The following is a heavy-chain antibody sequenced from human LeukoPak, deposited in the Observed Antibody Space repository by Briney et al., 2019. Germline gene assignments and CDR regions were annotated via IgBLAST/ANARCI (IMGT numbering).Heavy chain of an antibody. D-gene: IGHD1-7*01. J-gene: IGHJ5*02. V-gene: IGHV4-59*11. CDR2: IYYSGST. CDR1: GGSISSHY. Sequence: SETLSLTCTVSGGSISSHYWSWIRQPPGKGLEWIGYIYYSGSTNYNPSLKSRVTISVDTSKNQFSLKLRSVTAADTAVYYCARDGGLELGTPKLYNWFDPWGQGTLVTVSS. CDR3: ARDGGLELGTPKLYNWFDP.